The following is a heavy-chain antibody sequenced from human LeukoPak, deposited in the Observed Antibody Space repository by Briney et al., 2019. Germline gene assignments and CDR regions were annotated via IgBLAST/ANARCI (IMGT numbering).Heavy chain of an antibody. CDR2: IYHSGST. CDR1: GGSISSSNW. Sequence: SETLSLTCAVSGGSISSSNWWSWVRQPPGKGLEWIGEIYHSGSTNYNPSLKSRVTISVDKSKNQFSLKLSSVTAADTAVYYCARSTYYYDSSEKPLGPSNFDYWGQGTLVTVSS. J-gene: IGHJ4*02. D-gene: IGHD3-22*01. CDR3: ARSTYYYDSSEKPLGPSNFDY. V-gene: IGHV4-4*02.